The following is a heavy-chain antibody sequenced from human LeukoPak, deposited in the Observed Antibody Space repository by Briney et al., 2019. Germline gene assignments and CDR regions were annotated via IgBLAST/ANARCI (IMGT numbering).Heavy chain of an antibody. J-gene: IGHJ6*03. V-gene: IGHV4-59*10. CDR1: GGSFSSYY. CDR2: IYTSGST. Sequence: SETLSLTCAVYGGSFSSYYWSWIRQPPGKGLEWIGRIYTSGSTNYNPSLKSRVTISVDTSKNQFSLKLSSVTAADTAVYYCARSRSYYDYVWGSYRNYYMDVWGKGTTVTISS. CDR3: ARSRSYYDYVWGSYRNYYMDV. D-gene: IGHD3-16*02.